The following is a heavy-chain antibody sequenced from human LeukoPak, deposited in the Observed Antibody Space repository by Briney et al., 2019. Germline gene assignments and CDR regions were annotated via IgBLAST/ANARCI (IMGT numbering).Heavy chain of an antibody. CDR3: TRTRYGGYDNDYFDY. CDR1: GFTFSDYY. CDR2: ISYDGSNK. J-gene: IGHJ4*02. V-gene: IGHV3-30-3*01. Sequence: GGSLRLSCAASGFTFSDYYMSWIRQAPGKGLEWVAVISYDGSNKYYADSVKGRFTISRDNSKNTLYLQMNSLRAEDTAVYYCTRTRYGGYDNDYFDYWGQGTLVTVSS. D-gene: IGHD5-12*01.